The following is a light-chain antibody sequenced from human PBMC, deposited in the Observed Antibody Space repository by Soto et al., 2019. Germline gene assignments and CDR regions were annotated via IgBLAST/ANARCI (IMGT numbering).Light chain of an antibody. J-gene: IGKJ2*01. Sequence: EIVMTQSPATLSLSPGERATLSCRASQSVSGYLAWYQQKPGQAPRLLIYDASTRDTGIPARFSGSGSGTEFTLTISSLQSEDFAVYYCQRYSNWPRTFGQGTKLEIK. CDR2: DAS. V-gene: IGKV3-15*01. CDR1: QSVSGY. CDR3: QRYSNWPRT.